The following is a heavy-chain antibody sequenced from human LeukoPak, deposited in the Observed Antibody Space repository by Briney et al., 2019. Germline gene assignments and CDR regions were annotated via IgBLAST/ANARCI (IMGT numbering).Heavy chain of an antibody. V-gene: IGHV4-34*01. CDR2: INYSGST. CDR3: ARRVTIIYCMDV. Sequence: SETLSLTCAVYGGSFSGYYWTWIRQFPGKGLEWIGEINYSGSTNYNPSLKSRVTISVDTSKNQFSLKMTSVTAADTAVYYCARRVTIIYCMDVWGEGTTVTVSS. D-gene: IGHD3-3*01. J-gene: IGHJ6*03. CDR1: GGSFSGYY.